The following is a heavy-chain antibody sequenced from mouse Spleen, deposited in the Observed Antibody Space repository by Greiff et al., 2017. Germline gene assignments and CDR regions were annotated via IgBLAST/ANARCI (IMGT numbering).Heavy chain of an antibody. V-gene: IGHV10-1*01. CDR3: VSSNWDVDFDY. J-gene: IGHJ2*01. CDR1: GFSFNTYA. D-gene: IGHD4-1*01. Sequence: VQLKESGGGLVQPKGSLKLSCAASGFSFNTYAMNWVRQAPGKGLEWVARIRSKSNNYATYYADSVKDRFTISRDDSESMLYLQMNNLKTEDTAMYYCVSSNWDVDFDYWGQGTTLTVSS. CDR2: IRSKSNNYAT.